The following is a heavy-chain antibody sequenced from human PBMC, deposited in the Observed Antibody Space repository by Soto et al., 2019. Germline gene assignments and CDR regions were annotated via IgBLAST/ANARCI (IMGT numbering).Heavy chain of an antibody. Sequence: PGGSLRLSCAASGFTFSTYAMHWVRQAPGKGLDWVAVISYDGSYKYYADSVRSRLTITKDTSKNQVVLTMTNMDPMDTGTYYCAHKGPEDWPLDYWGQGTLVTVS. CDR1: GFTFSTYA. CDR3: AHKGPEDWPLDY. CDR2: ISYDGSYK. V-gene: IGHV3-30*14. D-gene: IGHD3-9*01. J-gene: IGHJ4*02.